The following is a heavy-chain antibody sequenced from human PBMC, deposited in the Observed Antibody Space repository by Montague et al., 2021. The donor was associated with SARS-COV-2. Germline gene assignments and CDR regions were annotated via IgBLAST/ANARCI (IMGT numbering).Heavy chain of an antibody. CDR2: IYHSGST. CDR3: ARRYCSRTSCPNWLDP. V-gene: IGHV4-4*02. D-gene: IGHD2-2*01. J-gene: IGHJ5*01. CDR1: GGSISSSNW. Sequence: SETLSLTCAVSGGSISSSNWWCCVRHPPGKGLVWFGEIYHSGSTNYNPPLKSRRTISVDKSKNQFSLKLSSVTAADTAVYYCARRYCSRTSCPNWLDPWGQGTMVTVSS.